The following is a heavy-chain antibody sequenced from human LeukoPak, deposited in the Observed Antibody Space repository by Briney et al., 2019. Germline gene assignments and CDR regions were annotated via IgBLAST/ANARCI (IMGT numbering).Heavy chain of an antibody. V-gene: IGHV3-30*18. CDR1: GFTFSSYG. D-gene: IGHD3-10*01. J-gene: IGHJ6*03. CDR2: ISYDGSNK. CDR3: AKDGKHRLLWFGEPTLYYYYYMDV. Sequence: PGGSLRLSCAASGFTFSSYGMHGVRQARGKGGEWVAVISYDGSNKYYADSVKGRFTISRDNSKNTLYLQMNSLRAEDTALYYCAKDGKHRLLWFGEPTLYYYYYMDVWGKGTAVTISS.